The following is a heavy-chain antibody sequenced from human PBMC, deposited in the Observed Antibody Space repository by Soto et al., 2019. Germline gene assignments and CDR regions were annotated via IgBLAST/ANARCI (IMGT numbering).Heavy chain of an antibody. J-gene: IGHJ6*02. D-gene: IGHD3-3*01. CDR3: ANRFGDFWSGYYYYYGMDV. CDR2: IIPIFGTA. V-gene: IGHV1-69*13. CDR1: GGTFSSYA. Sequence: LVEVSCKASGGTFSSYAISWVRQAPGQGLEWMGGIIPIFGTANYAQKFQGRVTITADESTSTAYMELSSLRSEDTAVYYCANRFGDFWSGYYYYYGMDVWGQGTTVTVSS.